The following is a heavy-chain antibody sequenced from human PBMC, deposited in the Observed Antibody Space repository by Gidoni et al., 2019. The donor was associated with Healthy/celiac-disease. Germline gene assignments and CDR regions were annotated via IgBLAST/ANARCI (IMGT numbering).Heavy chain of an antibody. V-gene: IGHV4-61*01. CDR3: ARKGLVGPFDY. D-gene: IGHD1-26*01. Sequence: QVQLQESGPGVVKPSETLSLTCTVSSGPVSSGSYYWSWFRQPPGKGLEWIGYIYYSGSTNYNPSLKSRVTISVDTSKNQFSLKLSSVTAADTAVYYCARKGLVGPFDYWGQGTLVTVSS. J-gene: IGHJ4*02. CDR2: IYYSGST. CDR1: SGPVSSGSYY.